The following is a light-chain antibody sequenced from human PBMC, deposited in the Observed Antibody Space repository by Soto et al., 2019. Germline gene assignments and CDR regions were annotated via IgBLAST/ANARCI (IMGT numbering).Light chain of an antibody. CDR3: QQYVSWT. CDR2: GTS. J-gene: IGKJ1*01. Sequence: EIVLTQSPGTLSVSPGERATLSCRASQTISSNYLAWYQQKPGQAPSLLIYGTSSRATGIPDRFSGSGSGPDFTLTISRLEPEDFAIYYCQQYVSWTFGQGTKVEIK. CDR1: QTISSNY. V-gene: IGKV3-20*01.